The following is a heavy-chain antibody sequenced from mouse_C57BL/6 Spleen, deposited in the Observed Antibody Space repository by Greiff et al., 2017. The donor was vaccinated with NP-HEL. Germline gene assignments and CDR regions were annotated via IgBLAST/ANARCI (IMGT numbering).Heavy chain of an antibody. J-gene: IGHJ4*01. D-gene: IGHD1-1*01. CDR2: IYPRSGNT. CDR1: GYTFTSYG. Sequence: LQESGAELARPGASVKLSCKASGYTFTSYGISWVKQRTGQDLEWIGEIYPRSGNTYYNEKFKGKATLTADKSSSTAYMELRSLTSEDSAVYFCARKITTVVGAMDYWGQGTSVTVSS. CDR3: ARKITTVVGAMDY. V-gene: IGHV1-81*01.